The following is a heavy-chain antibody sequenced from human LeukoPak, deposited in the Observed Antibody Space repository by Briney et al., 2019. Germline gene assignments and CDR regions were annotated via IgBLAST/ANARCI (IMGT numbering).Heavy chain of an antibody. D-gene: IGHD3-3*01. Sequence: PGGSLRLSCAASGFTFSSYAMSWVRQAPGKGLEWVSAISGSGGSTYYADSVKGRFTISRDNSENTLYLQMNSLRAEDTAVYYCAKGPGYYDFWSGYYTRFDYWGQGTLVTVSS. J-gene: IGHJ4*02. CDR2: ISGSGGST. CDR3: AKGPGYYDFWSGYYTRFDY. CDR1: GFTFSSYA. V-gene: IGHV3-23*01.